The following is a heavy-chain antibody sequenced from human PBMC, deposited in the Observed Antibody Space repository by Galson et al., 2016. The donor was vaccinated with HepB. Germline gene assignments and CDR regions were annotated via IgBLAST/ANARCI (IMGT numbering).Heavy chain of an antibody. CDR2: IWYDGSNK. D-gene: IGHD3-3*01. J-gene: IGHJ6*02. CDR3: ATMLTYDFWSGLGVSDV. Sequence: SLRLSCAASGFSFSSYGMNWVRQAPGKGLEWVAVIWYDGSNKYYADSVKGRFTISRDDSKNTLYLQMNSLRVEDTAVYYCATMLTYDFWSGLGVSDVWGQGTSVIVAS. V-gene: IGHV3-33*01. CDR1: GFSFSSYG.